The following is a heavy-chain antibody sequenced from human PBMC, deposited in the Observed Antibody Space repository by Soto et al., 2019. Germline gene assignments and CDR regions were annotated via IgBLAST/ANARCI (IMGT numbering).Heavy chain of an antibody. D-gene: IGHD1-1*01. CDR1: GGTFSSYA. J-gene: IGHJ3*02. V-gene: IGHV1-69*13. Sequence: SVKVSCPASGGTFSSYAISWVLQAPGQGLEWMGGIIPIFGTANYAQKFQGRVTITADESTSTAYMELSSLRSEDTAVYYCVRDVGTRFSLFDIWGKGTMVTVSS. CDR3: VRDVGTRFSLFDI. CDR2: IIPIFGTA.